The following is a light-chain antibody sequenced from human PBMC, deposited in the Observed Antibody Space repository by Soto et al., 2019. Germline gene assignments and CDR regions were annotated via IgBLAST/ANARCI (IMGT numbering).Light chain of an antibody. CDR1: TIGAHSF. CDR2: DVS. Sequence: QSVLTQPRSLSGSPGQSVTISCTGPTIGAHSFVSWYQDRPDKVPKLLIYDVSQRLSGIPDRFSGSRSANTASLTISGLQADDAAAYYCCSYTGNKVFVFGTGTKVTVL. CDR3: CSYTGNKVFV. J-gene: IGLJ1*01. V-gene: IGLV2-11*01.